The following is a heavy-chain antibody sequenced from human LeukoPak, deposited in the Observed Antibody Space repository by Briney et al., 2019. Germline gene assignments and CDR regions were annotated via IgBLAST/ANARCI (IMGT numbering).Heavy chain of an antibody. CDR2: NNQ. J-gene: IGHJ6*02. CDR3: ARDPPRVRNSWGDGFDV. Sequence: GGSLRLSCAASGFNFSAYGIHWVRQAPGKGLEWVAGNNQYNVESVKGRFTISRDSSKNTVYLQMNSLAVEDTAVYYCARDPPRVRNSWGDGFDVWGQGTTVTVSS. D-gene: IGHD4-23*01. CDR1: GFNFSAYG. V-gene: IGHV3-33*08.